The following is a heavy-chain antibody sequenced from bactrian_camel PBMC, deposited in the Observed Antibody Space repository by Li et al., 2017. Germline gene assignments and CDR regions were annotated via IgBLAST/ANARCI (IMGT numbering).Heavy chain of an antibody. J-gene: IGHJ4*01. V-gene: IGHV3-2*01. D-gene: IGHD1*01. CDR1: GYTFSNYY. Sequence: HVQLVESGGGSVEAGGSLRLSCAVSGYTFSNYYMSWVRQAPGKGLEWVSSISSDGSDTDYADSVKGRFSISIDNANNLHYLQMDGLRPEDRGMYYCAAGPADLSDLALQLDPDEYNYWGQGTQVTVS. CDR2: ISSDGSDT. CDR3: AAGPADLSDLALQLDPDEYNY.